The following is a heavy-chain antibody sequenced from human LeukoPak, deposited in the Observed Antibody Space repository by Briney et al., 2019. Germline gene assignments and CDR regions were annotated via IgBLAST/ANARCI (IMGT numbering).Heavy chain of an antibody. CDR3: ARALSVYYGMDV. Sequence: PGGSLRLSCAASGFTFSSYAMSWVRQAPGKGLEWVSAISGSGSSAYYADSVRGRFTISRDNSKNTLYLQMNSLRAEDTAVYYCARALSVYYGMDVWGQGTTVTVSS. J-gene: IGHJ6*02. CDR2: ISGSGSSA. D-gene: IGHD3-16*01. V-gene: IGHV3-23*01. CDR1: GFTFSSYA.